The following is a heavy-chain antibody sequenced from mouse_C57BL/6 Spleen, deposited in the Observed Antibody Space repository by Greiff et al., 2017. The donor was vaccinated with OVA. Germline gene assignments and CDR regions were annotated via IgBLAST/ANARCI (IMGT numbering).Heavy chain of an antibody. V-gene: IGHV1-19*01. J-gene: IGHJ4*01. Sequence: VQLQQSGPVLVKPGASVKMSCKASGYTFTDYYMNWVKQSHGKSLEWIGVINPYNGGTSYNQKFKGKATLTVDKSSSTAYMELNSLTSEDSAVYYCAKGYGKGYAMDYWGQGTSVTVSS. CDR1: GYTFTDYY. D-gene: IGHD2-1*01. CDR3: AKGYGKGYAMDY. CDR2: INPYNGGT.